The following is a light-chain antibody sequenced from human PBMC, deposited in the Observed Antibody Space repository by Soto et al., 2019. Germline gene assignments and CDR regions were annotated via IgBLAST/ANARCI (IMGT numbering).Light chain of an antibody. CDR1: QSITSW. CDR3: QQYNSYPLT. J-gene: IGKJ4*01. CDR2: KAS. Sequence: DIQMTQSPSTLSASVGDRVTITCRASQSITSWLAWYQQKPGKAPKLLIYKASSLESGVPSRFSGSGSGTEFTLTISGLQPDDFATYYCQQYNSYPLTFGGGTKVEIK. V-gene: IGKV1-5*03.